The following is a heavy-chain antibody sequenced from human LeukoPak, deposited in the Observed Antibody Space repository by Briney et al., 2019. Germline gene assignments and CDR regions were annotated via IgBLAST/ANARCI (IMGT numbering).Heavy chain of an antibody. V-gene: IGHV3-23*01. Sequence: GGSLRLSCAASGFIFNNYGVIWVRQAPGRGLEWVSAISIDGGGTNYADFVKGRFTISRDNSKNTLFLQMNSLRAEDTALYYCAKGSSGYFVDLWGQGTLVTVSS. CDR2: ISIDGGGT. CDR3: AKGSSGYFVDL. D-gene: IGHD3-22*01. CDR1: GFIFNNYG. J-gene: IGHJ5*02.